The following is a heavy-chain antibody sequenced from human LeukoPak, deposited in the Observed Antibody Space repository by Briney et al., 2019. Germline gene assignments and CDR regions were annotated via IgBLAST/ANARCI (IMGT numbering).Heavy chain of an antibody. D-gene: IGHD6-13*01. Sequence: SETLSLTCTVSGGSISSSSYYWGWIRQPPGKGLEWIGSIYYSGSTYYNPSLKSRVTISVDTSKNQFSLKLSPVTAADTAVYYCATPYSSSWYGFGYFDYWGQGTLVTVSS. CDR3: ATPYSSSWYGFGYFDY. CDR1: GGSISSSSYY. J-gene: IGHJ4*02. CDR2: IYYSGST. V-gene: IGHV4-39*07.